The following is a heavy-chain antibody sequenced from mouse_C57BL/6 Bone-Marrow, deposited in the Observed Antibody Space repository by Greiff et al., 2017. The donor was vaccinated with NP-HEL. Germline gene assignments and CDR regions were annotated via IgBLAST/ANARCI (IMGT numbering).Heavy chain of an antibody. J-gene: IGHJ2*01. V-gene: IGHV5-6*01. Sequence: EVKLVESGGDLVKPGGSLKLSCAASGFTFSSYGMSWVRQTPDTRLEWVATISSGASYTYYPDNVKGRFPISRDNAKNTLYLQMSSLKSEDTAIYYCARQMITFDYWGQGTTLTVSS. CDR3: ARQMITFDY. CDR2: ISSGASYT. D-gene: IGHD2-4*01. CDR1: GFTFSSYG.